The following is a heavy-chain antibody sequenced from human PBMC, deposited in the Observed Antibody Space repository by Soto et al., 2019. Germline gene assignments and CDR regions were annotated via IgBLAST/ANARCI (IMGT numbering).Heavy chain of an antibody. CDR3: ASHHPRIANPLDGFDI. J-gene: IGHJ3*02. V-gene: IGHV4-39*01. CDR1: GGSLNTYTYY. CDR2: VTYTGST. Sequence: PSETLSLTCTVSGGSLNTYTYYWGWIRQPPGKGLEWIGTVTYTGSTYYNPSLKSRVTISVDTSQNQFSLTLRSVTAADTGVYFCASHHPRIANPLDGFDIWGQGKRVTAS.